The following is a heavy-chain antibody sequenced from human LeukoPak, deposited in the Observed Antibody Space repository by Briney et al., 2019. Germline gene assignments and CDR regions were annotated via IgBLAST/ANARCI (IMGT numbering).Heavy chain of an antibody. Sequence: GGPLRLSCAASGFTFSSYAMSWVRQAPGKGLEWVSAISGSGGSTYYADSVKGRFTISRDNSKNTLYLQMNSLRAEDTAVYYCAKKGGPLYYYYYMDVWGKGTTVTVSS. D-gene: IGHD3-16*01. CDR3: AKKGGPLYYYYYMDV. V-gene: IGHV3-23*01. CDR1: GFTFSSYA. J-gene: IGHJ6*03. CDR2: ISGSGGST.